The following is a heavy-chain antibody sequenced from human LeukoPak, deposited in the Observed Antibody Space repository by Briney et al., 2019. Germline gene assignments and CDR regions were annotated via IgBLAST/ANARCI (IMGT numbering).Heavy chain of an antibody. CDR2: VNHSGST. CDR3: ARGDGDFDY. Sequence: SETLSLTCAVYGGSFSGYYWSWIRQPPGKGLEWIGEVNHSGSTNYNPSLKSRVTISVDTSKNQFSLKLSSVTAADTAVYYCARGDGDFDYWGQGTLVTVSS. J-gene: IGHJ4*02. CDR1: GGSFSGYY. V-gene: IGHV4-34*01. D-gene: IGHD3-16*01.